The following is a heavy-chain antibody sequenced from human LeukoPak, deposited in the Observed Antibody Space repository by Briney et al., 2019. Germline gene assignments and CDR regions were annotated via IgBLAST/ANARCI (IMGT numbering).Heavy chain of an antibody. J-gene: IGHJ4*02. CDR3: ARYNERYHAVDY. CDR1: GFTFSNSW. V-gene: IGHV3-74*01. Sequence: GGSLRLSCAASGFTFSNSWMHWVRQPPETGLVWVSRITSDGSTTSYADSVKGRFTISRDNAKNTLSLQVNSLRVEDTAVYYCARYNERYHAVDYWGQGTLVTVSS. CDR2: ITSDGSTT. D-gene: IGHD2-2*01.